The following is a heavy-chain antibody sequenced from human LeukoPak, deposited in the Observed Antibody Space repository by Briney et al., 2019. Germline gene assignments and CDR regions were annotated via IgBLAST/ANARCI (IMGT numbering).Heavy chain of an antibody. V-gene: IGHV3-21*01. D-gene: IGHD4-17*01. Sequence: GSLRLSCAASGFTFSSYSMNWVRQAPGKGLEWVSSISSSSSYIYYADSVKGRFTISRDNAKNSLYLQMNSLRVEDTAVYYCAKEGTTVTTPIDYWGQGTLVTVSS. CDR1: GFTFSSYS. J-gene: IGHJ4*02. CDR2: ISSSSSYI. CDR3: AKEGTTVTTPIDY.